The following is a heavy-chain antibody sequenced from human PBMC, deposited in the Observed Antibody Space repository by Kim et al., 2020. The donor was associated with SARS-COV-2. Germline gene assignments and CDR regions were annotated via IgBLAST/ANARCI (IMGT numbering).Heavy chain of an antibody. J-gene: IGHJ4*02. Sequence: SLKSRVTISVDTSKNQFSLKLSSVTAADTAVYYCARREYDFWSGYFSLGYWGQGTLVTVSS. D-gene: IGHD3-3*01. CDR3: ARREYDFWSGYFSLGY. V-gene: IGHV4-39*01.